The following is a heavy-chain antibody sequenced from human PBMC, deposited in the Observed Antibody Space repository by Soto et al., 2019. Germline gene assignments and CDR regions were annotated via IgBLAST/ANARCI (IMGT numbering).Heavy chain of an antibody. CDR1: GYIFTNYY. J-gene: IGHJ1*01. D-gene: IGHD2-2*01. CDR3: ARGLYAGDK. V-gene: IGHV1-46*01. Sequence: QVRLVQSGAEVKKPGASVKVSCKASGYIFTNYYIHWVRQAPGQGLEWMAIINPNGGSTKCAQEFQGRITLTGDASTSTVYMDLSSLTSADTAVYYCARGLYAGDKWGQGTLVTVSS. CDR2: INPNGGST.